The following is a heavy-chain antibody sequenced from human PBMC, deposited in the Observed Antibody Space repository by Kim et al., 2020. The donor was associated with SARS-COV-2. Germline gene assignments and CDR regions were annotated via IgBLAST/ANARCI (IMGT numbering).Heavy chain of an antibody. D-gene: IGHD6-13*01. Sequence: SVKVSCKASGGTFSSYAISWVRQAPGQGLEWMGRIIPILGIANYAQKFQGRVTITADKSTSTAYMELSSLRSEDTAVYYCAIDIVTWGSSSYGMDVWGQGTTVTVSS. CDR1: GGTFSSYA. V-gene: IGHV1-69*04. CDR3: AIDIVTWGSSSYGMDV. CDR2: IIPILGIA. J-gene: IGHJ6*02.